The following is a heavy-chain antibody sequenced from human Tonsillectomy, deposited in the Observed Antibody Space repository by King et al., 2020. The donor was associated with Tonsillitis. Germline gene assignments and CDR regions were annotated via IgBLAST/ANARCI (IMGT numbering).Heavy chain of an antibody. CDR1: GGSFSGYY. CDR2: INHSGST. CDR3: ARGCSGGSCYLDFDY. J-gene: IGHJ4*02. V-gene: IGHV4-34*01. D-gene: IGHD2-15*01. Sequence: VQLQQWGAGLLKPSETLSLTCAVYGGSFSGYYWSWIRQPPGKGLEWIGEINHSGSTNYNPSLKSRVTVSVDTSKNQFSLQLSSVTAADTAVYYCARGCSGGSCYLDFDYWGQGTLVTVSS.